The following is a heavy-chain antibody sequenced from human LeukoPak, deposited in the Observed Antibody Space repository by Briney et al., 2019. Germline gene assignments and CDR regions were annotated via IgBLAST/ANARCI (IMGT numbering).Heavy chain of an antibody. D-gene: IGHD6-13*01. J-gene: IGHJ6*03. CDR2: IYTSGST. V-gene: IGHV4-4*07. CDR3: ARDKRHSSSWYEGVFYYYYYYMDV. Sequence: AETLSLTCTVSGGPISSYYWSWIRHPAGKGLEWLGRIYTSGSTNYNPSLKSRVTMPVNKSKKHFSLKLSSATAADPAGYYCARDKRHSSSWYEGVFYYYYYYMDVWGKGTTVTISS. CDR1: GGPISSYY.